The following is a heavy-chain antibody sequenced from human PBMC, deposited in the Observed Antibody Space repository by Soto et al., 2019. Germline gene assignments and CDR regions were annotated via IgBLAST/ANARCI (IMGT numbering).Heavy chain of an antibody. D-gene: IGHD3-16*01. CDR1: GGSISSYY. CDR2: IYYSGST. V-gene: IGHV4-59*01. J-gene: IGHJ3*02. Sequence: QVQLQESGPGLVKPSETLSLTCTVSGGSISSYYWSWIRQPPGKGLEWIGYIYYSGSTNYNPSLKSRVTSSVDTSKNQFSLKLSSVTAADTAVYYCATLYGSIYDYISWVAFDIWGQGTMVTVSS. CDR3: ATLYGSIYDYISWVAFDI.